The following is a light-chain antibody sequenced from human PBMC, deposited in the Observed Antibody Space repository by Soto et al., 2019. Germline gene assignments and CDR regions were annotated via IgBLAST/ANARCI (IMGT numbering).Light chain of an antibody. Sequence: DIVMTQSPLSLPVTPGEPASISCTSSQSLLNSNGNNYLDWYVQKPGQSPQLLIHLGSKRASGVADRFSGSVSVTSFTLKISKVEAEDVGVYYCMQPPRNPWTFGQGTKVEIK. V-gene: IGKV2-28*01. J-gene: IGKJ1*01. CDR1: QSLLNSNGNNY. CDR2: LGS. CDR3: MQPPRNPWT.